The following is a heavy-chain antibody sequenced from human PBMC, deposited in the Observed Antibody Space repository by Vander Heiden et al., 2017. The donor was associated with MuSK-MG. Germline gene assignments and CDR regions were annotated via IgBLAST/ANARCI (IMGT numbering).Heavy chain of an antibody. Sequence: GFTFSSYWMSWVRQAPGKGLEWVANIKQDGSEKYYVDSVKGRFTISRDNAKNSLYLQMNSLRAEDTAVYYCARADDDFWSGYSFWGQGTLVTVSS. J-gene: IGHJ4*02. D-gene: IGHD3-3*01. CDR1: GFTFSSYW. V-gene: IGHV3-7*01. CDR3: ARADDDFWSGYSF. CDR2: IKQDGSEK.